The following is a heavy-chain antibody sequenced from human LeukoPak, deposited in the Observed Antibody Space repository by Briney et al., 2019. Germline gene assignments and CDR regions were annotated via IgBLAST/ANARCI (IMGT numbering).Heavy chain of an antibody. J-gene: IGHJ4*02. D-gene: IGHD3-16*01. CDR2: IKHDESEK. V-gene: IGHV3-7*01. Sequence: GGSLRLSCAASGFSFNSDWMDWVRQAPGKGLGWVANIKHDESEKNYLDSVKGRFTISRDNAQNSLYLQMNGLRVEDTAVYYCTRRLDDWGQGTLVTVSS. CDR3: TRRLDD. CDR1: GFSFNSDW.